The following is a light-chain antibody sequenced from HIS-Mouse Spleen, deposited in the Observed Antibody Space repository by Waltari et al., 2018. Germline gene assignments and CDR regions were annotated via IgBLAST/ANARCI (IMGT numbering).Light chain of an antibody. V-gene: IGLV2-23*01. CDR1: RSDVGSSNL. CDR3: CSYAGSSTWV. CDR2: EGS. J-gene: IGLJ3*02. Sequence: QSALTQPASVSGSPGQSITIPCTGTRSDVGSSNLVSWYQQHPGKAPKLMIYEGSKRPSGVSNRFSGSKSGNTASLTISGLQAEDEADYYCCSYAGSSTWVFGGGTKLTVL.